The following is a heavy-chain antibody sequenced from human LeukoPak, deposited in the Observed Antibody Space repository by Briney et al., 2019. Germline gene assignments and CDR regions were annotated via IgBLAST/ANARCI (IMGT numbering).Heavy chain of an antibody. CDR2: IIPIFGTA. V-gene: IGHV1-69*13. D-gene: IGHD3-16*02. CDR3: ARGVSGRYHGRYYFDY. Sequence: ASVKVSCKASGGTFSSYAISWVRQAPGQGREWMGGIIPIFGTANYAQKFQGRVTIPADESTSTAYMELSSLRSEDTAADYCARGVSGRYHGRYYFDYWGQGTLVTISS. J-gene: IGHJ4*02. CDR1: GGTFSSYA.